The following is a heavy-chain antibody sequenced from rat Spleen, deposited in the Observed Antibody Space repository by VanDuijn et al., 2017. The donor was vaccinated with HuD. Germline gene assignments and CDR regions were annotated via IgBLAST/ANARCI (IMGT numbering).Heavy chain of an antibody. D-gene: IGHD1-11*01. CDR1: GFTFSDYA. CDR2: IIYDGSST. V-gene: IGHV5-17*01. Sequence: EVQLVESDGGLVQPGRSLKLSCAASGFTFSDYAMAWVRQAPKKGLEWVATIIYDGSSTYYRDSVKGRFTISRDNAKSTLYLQMDSLRSEDTATYYGARDEVGREAPYWYFDFWGPGTMVTVSS. J-gene: IGHJ1*01. CDR3: ARDEVGREAPYWYFDF.